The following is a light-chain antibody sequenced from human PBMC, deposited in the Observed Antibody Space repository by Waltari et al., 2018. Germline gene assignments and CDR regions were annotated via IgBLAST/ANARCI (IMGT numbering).Light chain of an antibody. Sequence: QSALTQPASVSGSPGQSITISCTGTRSDVGNHNYVSWYQQRPGKAPDLIIFDVSNRPSGVSIRFSGSKSGNTASLTISGLQAEDEADYYCNSYTNSGTYVFGSGTKVTVL. CDR1: RSDVGNHNY. CDR2: DVS. V-gene: IGLV2-14*03. CDR3: NSYTNSGTYV. J-gene: IGLJ1*01.